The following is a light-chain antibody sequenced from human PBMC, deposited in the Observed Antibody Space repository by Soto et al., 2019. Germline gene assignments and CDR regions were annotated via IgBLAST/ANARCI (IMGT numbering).Light chain of an antibody. CDR2: GNS. V-gene: IGLV1-40*01. Sequence: SVLTQPPPVSGAPGQRGTLSLTGGSSHIGADYDVHWYQQLPGAAPKLLIYGNSNRPSGVPDRFSGSKSGTSASLAIIGLKAEDEADYYCQSSERGLSGYVFGTGTKVTVL. J-gene: IGLJ1*01. CDR3: QSSERGLSGYV. CDR1: SSHIGADYD.